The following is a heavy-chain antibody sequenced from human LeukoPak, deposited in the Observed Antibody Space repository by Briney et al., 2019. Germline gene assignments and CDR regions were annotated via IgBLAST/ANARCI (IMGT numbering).Heavy chain of an antibody. Sequence: ASVKVSCKASGYTFTSYAMHWVRQAPGQRLEWMGWSNAGNGNTKYSQEFQGRVTITRDTSASTAYMELSSLRAEDTAVYYCAKDLHYGSGSYYYFDYWGQGTLVTVSS. CDR2: SNAGNGNT. V-gene: IGHV1-3*02. CDR1: GYTFTSYA. CDR3: AKDLHYGSGSYYYFDY. J-gene: IGHJ4*02. D-gene: IGHD3-10*01.